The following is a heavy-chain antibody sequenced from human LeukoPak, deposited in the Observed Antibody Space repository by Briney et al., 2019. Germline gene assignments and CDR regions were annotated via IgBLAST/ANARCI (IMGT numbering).Heavy chain of an antibody. Sequence: SGTLSLTCAVSGGSISSSNWWSWVRQPPGKGLEWIGEIYHSGSTNYNPSLKSRVTISVDKSKNQFSLKLSSVTAADTAVYYCARVDSGSYRPFDYWGQGTLVTVSS. CDR2: IYHSGST. V-gene: IGHV4-4*02. D-gene: IGHD1-26*01. J-gene: IGHJ4*02. CDR3: ARVDSGSYRPFDY. CDR1: GGSISSSNW.